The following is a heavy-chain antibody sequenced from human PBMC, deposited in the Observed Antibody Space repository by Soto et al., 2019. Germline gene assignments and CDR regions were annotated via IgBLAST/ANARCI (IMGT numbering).Heavy chain of an antibody. CDR2: INPYNGNR. CDR1: GYSFSSYG. Sequence: QVQLVQSGVELRKPGASVKVSCKGSGYSFSSYGINWVRQAPGQGLEWMGWINPYNGNRNYAQKFEDRVTMTTVTSANTAYMELGSLKSDDTATYYCARDRLRGYDNSGFYSWGQGTLVNVSS. D-gene: IGHD3-22*01. CDR3: ARDRLRGYDNSGFYS. J-gene: IGHJ5*01. V-gene: IGHV1-18*01.